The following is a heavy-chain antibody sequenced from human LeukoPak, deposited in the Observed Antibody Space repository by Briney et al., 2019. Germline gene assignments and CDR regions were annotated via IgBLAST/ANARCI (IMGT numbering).Heavy chain of an antibody. CDR3: ATWTYSHWFDY. CDR2: IHPIDSET. D-gene: IGHD1-7*01. V-gene: IGHV5-51*01. CDR1: IYRFNNFW. Sequence: GESLKISCKSSIYRFNNFWIGWVRQRPGKGLEWMGNIHPIDSETMYSPSFEGQVTISADKSITTAYLQWSSLRASDTAIYYSATWTYSHWFDYWGMGTLVTVSS. J-gene: IGHJ4*02.